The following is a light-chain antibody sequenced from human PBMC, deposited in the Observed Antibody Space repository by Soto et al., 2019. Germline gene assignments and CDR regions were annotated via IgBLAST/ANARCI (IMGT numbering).Light chain of an antibody. J-gene: IGKJ1*01. Sequence: DIQMTQSPSTLSASVGDRVTITCRASQTIGPWLAWYQQKPGKAPKLLIYKASSLESGIPPRFSVSGSGTEFTLTITTLQPDDFAPYYYQQYDTYSPWPFGQGTKVEMK. CDR1: QTIGPW. CDR2: KAS. V-gene: IGKV1-5*03. CDR3: QQYDTYSPWP.